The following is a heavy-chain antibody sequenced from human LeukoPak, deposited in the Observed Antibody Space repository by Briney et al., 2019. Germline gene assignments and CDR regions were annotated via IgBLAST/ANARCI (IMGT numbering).Heavy chain of an antibody. CDR1: GFTFISYG. V-gene: IGHV3-30*18. D-gene: IGHD5-18*01. Sequence: GGSLRLSCAASGFTFISYGMHWVRQAPGKGLEWVAVISFDGTKQYYADSVRGRFTISRDNSKDTLYLQMNSLRDEDTAVYYCAKDSHWILFDDWGQGTLVTVFS. CDR2: ISFDGTKQ. J-gene: IGHJ4*02. CDR3: AKDSHWILFDD.